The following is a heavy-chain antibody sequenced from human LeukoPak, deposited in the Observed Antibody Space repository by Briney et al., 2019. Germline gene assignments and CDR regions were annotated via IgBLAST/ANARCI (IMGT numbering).Heavy chain of an antibody. CDR2: IYYSGSP. V-gene: IGHV4-39*01. J-gene: IGHJ4*02. CDR1: GGSTSSNSYY. D-gene: IGHD3/OR15-3a*01. CDR3: ARWRTARTGFDY. Sequence: PSETLSLTCTVSGGSTSSNSYYWGWIRQPPGKGLEWIGSIYYSGSPYYNPSLKSRVTISVDTSKNQFSLKGISLTAADTAVYYCARWRTARTGFDYWGQGTLVTVSS.